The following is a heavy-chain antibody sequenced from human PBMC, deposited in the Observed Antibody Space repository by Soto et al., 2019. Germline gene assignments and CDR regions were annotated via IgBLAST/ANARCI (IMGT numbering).Heavy chain of an antibody. J-gene: IGHJ5*02. V-gene: IGHV1-3*01. CDR3: ATDSSTYYDILTGPVPLDP. CDR2: INAGNGNT. D-gene: IGHD3-9*01. Sequence: GASVKVSCTASGYTFTSYAQQWMRQAPGQRLEWMGWINAGNGNTKYSQKFQGRVTMTRDTSASTAYVELSSLRSEDTAVYYCATDSSTYYDILTGPVPLDPGGQGTLVTVS. CDR1: GYTFTSYA.